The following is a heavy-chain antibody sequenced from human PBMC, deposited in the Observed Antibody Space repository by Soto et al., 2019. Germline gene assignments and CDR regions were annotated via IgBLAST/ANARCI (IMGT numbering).Heavy chain of an antibody. CDR1: GFTFSSYA. CDR3: AKFSPSVSPTYYYYYGMDV. J-gene: IGHJ6*02. V-gene: IGHV3-23*01. CDR2: ISGSGGST. Sequence: GGSLRLSCAASGFTFSSYAMSWVRQAPGKGLEWVSAISGSGGSTYYADSVKGRFTISRDNSKNTLYLQMNSLRAEDTAVYYCAKFSPSVSPTYYYYYGMDVWGQGTTVTVSS.